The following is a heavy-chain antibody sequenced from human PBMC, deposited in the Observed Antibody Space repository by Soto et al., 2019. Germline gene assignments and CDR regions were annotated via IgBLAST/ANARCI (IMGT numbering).Heavy chain of an antibody. CDR2: ISYDGSNK. CDR3: AKVRRYYDFWGVYYYYYYGMDV. CDR1: GFTFSSYG. D-gene: IGHD3-3*01. V-gene: IGHV3-30*18. Sequence: PGGSLRLSCAASGFTFSSYGRHWVRQAPGKGLEWVAVISYDGSNKYYADSVKGRFTISRDNSKNTLYLQMNSLRAEDTAVYYCAKVRRYYDFWGVYYYYYYGMDVWGQGTTVTVS. J-gene: IGHJ6*02.